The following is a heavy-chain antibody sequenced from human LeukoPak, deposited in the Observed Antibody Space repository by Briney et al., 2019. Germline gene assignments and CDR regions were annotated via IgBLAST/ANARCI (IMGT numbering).Heavy chain of an antibody. D-gene: IGHD1-1*01. CDR3: ARRISNNWIFDY. Sequence: SETLSLTCTVSGGSISSGGYSWSWIRQHPGKGLEWIGYIYYSGSTYYNPSLKNRVTISVDTSKNQFSLKLSSVTAADTAVYYCARRISNNWIFDYWGQGTLVTVSS. CDR2: IYYSGST. J-gene: IGHJ4*02. V-gene: IGHV4-31*03. CDR1: GGSISSGGYS.